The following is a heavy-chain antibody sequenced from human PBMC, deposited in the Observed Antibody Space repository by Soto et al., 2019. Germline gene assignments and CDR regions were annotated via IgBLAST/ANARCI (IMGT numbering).Heavy chain of an antibody. Sequence: GGPRRPSFPASGFTFTNYPLGWVGKVQGRGRQWVSAIRGSGGTTHYADSVKGRFTISRDNSKNMVFLQMNSLRAEDTAVYYCAKPSYIFGVVITGAFDYWGPGTQVTVSS. CDR2: IRGSGGTT. D-gene: IGHD3-3*02. CDR3: AKPSYIFGVVITGAFDY. CDR1: GFTFTNYP. V-gene: IGHV3-23*01. J-gene: IGHJ4*02.